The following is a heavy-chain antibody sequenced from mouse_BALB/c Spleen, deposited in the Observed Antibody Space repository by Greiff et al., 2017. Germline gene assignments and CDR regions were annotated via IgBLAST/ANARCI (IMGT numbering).Heavy chain of an antibody. Sequence: VQLQQSGAELVRPGTSVKVSCKASGYAFTNYLIEWVKQRPGQGLEWIGVINPGSGGTNYNEKFKGKATLTADKSSSTAYMQLSSLTSDDSAVYFCAIWNWDRGGDYWGQGTTLTVSS. V-gene: IGHV1-54*01. D-gene: IGHD4-1*01. CDR3: AIWNWDRGGDY. CDR2: INPGSGGT. CDR1: GYAFTNYL. J-gene: IGHJ2*01.